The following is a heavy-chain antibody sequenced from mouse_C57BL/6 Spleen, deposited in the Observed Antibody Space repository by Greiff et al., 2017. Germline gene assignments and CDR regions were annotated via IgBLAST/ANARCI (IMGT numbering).Heavy chain of an antibody. CDR3: ARRYYGNYEDYFDY. CDR1: GYTFTDYN. D-gene: IGHD2-1*01. V-gene: IGHV1-18*01. Sequence: VQLQQSGPELVKPGASVKIPCKASGYTFTDYNMDWVKQSHGKSLEWIGDINPNNGGTIYNQKFKGKATLTVDKSSSTAYMELRSLTSEDTAVYYCARRYYGNYEDYFDYWGQGTTLTVSS. J-gene: IGHJ2*01. CDR2: INPNNGGT.